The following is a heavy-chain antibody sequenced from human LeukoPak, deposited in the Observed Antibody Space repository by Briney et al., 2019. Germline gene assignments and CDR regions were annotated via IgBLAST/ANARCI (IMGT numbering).Heavy chain of an antibody. J-gene: IGHJ4*02. CDR3: ARTPNNSPFDYVS. CDR1: GYNFSSNW. CDR2: IYPGDSDI. D-gene: IGHD3-16*01. V-gene: IGHV5-51*01. Sequence: GESLKISCKASGYNFSSNWIAWVRQMPGKGLEWVGNIYPGDSDIRYSPSFQGQVTISADRSSSTAYPQWSSLKASDTAMFYCARTPNNSPFDYVSWGQGTLVTVSS.